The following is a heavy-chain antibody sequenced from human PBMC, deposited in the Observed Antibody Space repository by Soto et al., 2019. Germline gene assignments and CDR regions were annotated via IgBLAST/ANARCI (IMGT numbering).Heavy chain of an antibody. CDR2: ISYDGRNK. Sequence: QLVESGGGVVQPGRSLRLSCAASGFTFSSYAMHWVRQAPGKGLEWVAVISYDGRNKYYADSVKGRFTISRDNSKNTQYLQMNSLRAEDTAVYYCAREIERLLGYWGQGTLVTVSS. D-gene: IGHD3-3*01. CDR1: GFTFSSYA. J-gene: IGHJ4*02. V-gene: IGHV3-30-3*01. CDR3: AREIERLLGY.